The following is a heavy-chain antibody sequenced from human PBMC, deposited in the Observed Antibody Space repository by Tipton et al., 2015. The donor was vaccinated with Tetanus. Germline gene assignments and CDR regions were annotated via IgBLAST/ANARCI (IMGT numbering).Heavy chain of an antibody. CDR2: IYYSGTS. V-gene: IGHV4-31*03. D-gene: IGHD2/OR15-2a*01. CDR3: ARVSRRNFYFDY. J-gene: IGHJ4*02. CDR1: DGSIGSHY. Sequence: GLVKPSETLSLTCTVSDGSIGSHYWSWIRQHPGKGLELIGYIYYSGTSYISPSLTRRVSIAVDTSRNQFSLNLTSVTVADSAVYFCARVSRRNFYFDYWGPGAQVTVSS.